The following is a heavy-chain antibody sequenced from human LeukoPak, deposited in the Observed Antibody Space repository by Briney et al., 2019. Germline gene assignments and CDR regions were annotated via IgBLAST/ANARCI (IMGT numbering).Heavy chain of an antibody. CDR2: IYYSGST. V-gene: IGHV4-59*01. J-gene: IGHJ4*02. D-gene: IGHD3-10*01. CDR1: DGSISSYY. CDR3: ARQGRYGGVYFDY. Sequence: SETLSLTCTVSDGSISSYYWSWIRQPPGKGLEWIGYIYYSGSTNYNPSLKSRVTISVDTSKNQFSLNLSSVTAADTDVYYCARQGRYGGVYFDYWGQGTLVTVSS.